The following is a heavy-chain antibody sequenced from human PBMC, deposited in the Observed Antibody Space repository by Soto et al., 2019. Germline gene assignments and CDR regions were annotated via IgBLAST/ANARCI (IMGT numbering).Heavy chain of an antibody. J-gene: IGHJ4*02. V-gene: IGHV3-33*01. Sequence: PGGSLRLSCAASRFTFSSYGMHWVRQAPGKGLEWVAVIWYDGSNKYYADSVKGRFTISRDNSKNTLYLQMNSLRAEDTAVYYCARDLYYYDSSGYYSTSENDYWGQGTLVTVSS. CDR3: ARDLYYYDSSGYYSTSENDY. D-gene: IGHD3-22*01. CDR1: RFTFSSYG. CDR2: IWYDGSNK.